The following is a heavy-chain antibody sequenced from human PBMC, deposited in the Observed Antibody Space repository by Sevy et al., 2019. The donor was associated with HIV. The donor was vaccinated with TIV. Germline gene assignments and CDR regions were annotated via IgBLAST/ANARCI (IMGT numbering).Heavy chain of an antibody. V-gene: IGHV3-21*01. CDR2: ISSSSSYI. J-gene: IGHJ6*02. CDR3: ARVTYSSGWYRGSYYYYGMDV. CDR1: GFTFSSYS. Sequence: GGSLRLSCAPSGFTFSSYSMNWVRQAPGKGLEWVSSISSSSSYIYYADSVKGRFTISRDNAKNSLYLQMNSLRAEDTAVYYCARVTYSSGWYRGSYYYYGMDVWGQGTTVTVSS. D-gene: IGHD6-19*01.